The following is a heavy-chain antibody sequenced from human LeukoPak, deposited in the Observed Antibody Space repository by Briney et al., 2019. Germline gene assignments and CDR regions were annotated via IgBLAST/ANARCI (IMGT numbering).Heavy chain of an antibody. J-gene: IGHJ6*02. V-gene: IGHV1-2*02. CDR1: GYTFTGYY. CDR2: INPNSGGT. D-gene: IGHD5-18*01. Sequence: ASVKVSCKASGYTFTGYYMHWVRQAPGPGLEWMGWINPNSGGTNYAQKFQGRVTMTRDTSISTAYMELSRLRSDDTAVYYCARDLGDTNYGMDVWGQGTTVTVSS. CDR3: ARDLGDTNYGMDV.